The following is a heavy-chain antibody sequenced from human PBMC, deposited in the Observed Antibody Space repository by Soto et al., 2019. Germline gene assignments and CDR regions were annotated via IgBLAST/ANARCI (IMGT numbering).Heavy chain of an antibody. CDR3: ARHGSN. V-gene: IGHV4-39*01. Sequence: QLQLQESGPGLVKPSETLSLTCTVSGVSISNSSYYWGWIRRPPGKGLEWIGTIYYSGITYYNPSLKNRVTIPLDPSKNQFSLKLTSVTAADTAVYYCARHGSNWGQGTLVTVSS. CDR2: IYYSGIT. J-gene: IGHJ4*02. CDR1: GVSISNSSYY.